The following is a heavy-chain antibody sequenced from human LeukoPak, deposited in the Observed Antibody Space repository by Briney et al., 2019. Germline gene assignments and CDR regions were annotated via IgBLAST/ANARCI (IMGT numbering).Heavy chain of an antibody. CDR2: ISYDGSNK. CDR3: AKDSDSGCV. V-gene: IGHV3-30*18. J-gene: IGHJ6*04. D-gene: IGHD3-10*01. CDR1: GFTFSSYG. Sequence: PGGSLRLSCAASGFTFSSYGMHWVRQAPGKGLEWVAVISYDGSNKYYADSVKGRFTISRDNSKNTLYLQMNSLRAEDTAVYYCAKDSDSGCVWGKGTTVTVSS.